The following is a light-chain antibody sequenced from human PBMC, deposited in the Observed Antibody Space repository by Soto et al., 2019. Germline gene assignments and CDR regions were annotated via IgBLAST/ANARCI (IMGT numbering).Light chain of an antibody. V-gene: IGKV1-9*01. CDR3: QHLNGYPRT. CDR2: AAS. J-gene: IGKJ1*01. Sequence: DLQLTQSPSFLSASVGDRVTITCRASRAISTNLAWYQQEPGKAPKLLIYAASTLQSGVPSRFSGSGSGTEFTLTISSLQPEDFATYYCQHLNGYPRTFGQGTKVEIK. CDR1: RAISTN.